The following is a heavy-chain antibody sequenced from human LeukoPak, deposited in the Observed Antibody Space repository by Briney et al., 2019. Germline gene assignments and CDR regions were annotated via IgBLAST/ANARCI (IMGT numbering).Heavy chain of an antibody. J-gene: IGHJ4*02. V-gene: IGHV4-31*03. CDR3: ARTDSRGYYVDF. Sequence: SETLSLTCTVSGVSVSSGSYYWSWIRQHPGKGLEWIGYIYYSGITYYNPSLKSRITISLDTSKNQFSLKLSSVTAADTAVYFCARTDSRGYYVDFWGQGTLVTVSS. CDR1: GVSVSSGSYY. CDR2: IYYSGIT. D-gene: IGHD3-22*01.